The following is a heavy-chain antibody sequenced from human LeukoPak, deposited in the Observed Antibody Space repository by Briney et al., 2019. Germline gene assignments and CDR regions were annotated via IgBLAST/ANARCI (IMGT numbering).Heavy chain of an antibody. D-gene: IGHD6-13*01. V-gene: IGHV3-66*01. J-gene: IGHJ5*02. Sequence: GGSLRLSCAASGFTVSSNYMSWVRQAPGKGLEWVSAIYSGGNTYYADSVKGRYSISRDNSKNTLYLQMNRLRADDTAVYYCARAQQQLVYSWFDPWGQGTLVTVSS. CDR3: ARAQQQLVYSWFDP. CDR2: IYSGGNT. CDR1: GFTVSSNY.